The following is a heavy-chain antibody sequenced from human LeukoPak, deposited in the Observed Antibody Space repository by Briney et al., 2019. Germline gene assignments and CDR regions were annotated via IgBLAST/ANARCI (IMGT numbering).Heavy chain of an antibody. CDR1: GGSITSSNYY. CDR2: FYYSGST. CDR3: VYYYGSGSVEY. Sequence: PSETLSLTCTVSGGSITSSNYYWGWIRQPPGKGLEWIGSFYYSGSTNYNPFLKSRVTISVDTSKNQFSLKLSSVTAADTAVYYCVYYYGSGSVEYWGQGTLVTVSS. V-gene: IGHV4-39*01. D-gene: IGHD3-10*01. J-gene: IGHJ4*02.